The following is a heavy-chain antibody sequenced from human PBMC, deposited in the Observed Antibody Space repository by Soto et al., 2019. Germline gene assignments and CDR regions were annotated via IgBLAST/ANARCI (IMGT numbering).Heavy chain of an antibody. D-gene: IGHD6-13*01. CDR1: GFTFSNYE. Sequence: EAQLVESGGGLVQPGGSLRLSCAASGFTFSNYEMHWVRQAPGKGLEYVSGISNNGAHTDYAKSVKGRLTISRDNSENTLYHQMGSLRAEDMAFYYCARRGYGSRWPNVYMDVWGKGTTVTVSS. V-gene: IGHV3-64*01. CDR3: ARRGYGSRWPNVYMDV. CDR2: ISNNGAHT. J-gene: IGHJ6*03.